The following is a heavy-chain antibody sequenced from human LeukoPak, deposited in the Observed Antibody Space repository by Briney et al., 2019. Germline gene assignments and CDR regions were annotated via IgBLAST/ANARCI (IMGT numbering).Heavy chain of an antibody. CDR2: ISHDGSNK. V-gene: IGHV3-30-3*01. CDR3: VREYSSGYYRTFDY. J-gene: IGHJ4*02. CDR1: GFIFCSYA. Sequence: RSLRLSCAASGFIFCSYAMHWVRQAPGRGLEWVAIISHDGSNKYYADSVKGRFTISRDNSKNTLYLQMNSLRAEDTAVYYCVREYSSGYYRTFDYWGQGTLVTVSS. D-gene: IGHD3-22*01.